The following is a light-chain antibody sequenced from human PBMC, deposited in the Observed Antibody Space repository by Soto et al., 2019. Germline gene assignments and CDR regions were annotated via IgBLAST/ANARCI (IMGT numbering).Light chain of an antibody. V-gene: IGKV1-9*01. Sequence: DIQLTQSPSFLSASVGDRVTITCRASQGISSYLAWYQQKPGKAPKLLISAASSLQSGVPSRFSGSGFGTDFTLTITSLQPEDFATYYCQQVESYPSTFGGGTKVDI. CDR1: QGISSY. CDR3: QQVESYPST. J-gene: IGKJ4*01. CDR2: AAS.